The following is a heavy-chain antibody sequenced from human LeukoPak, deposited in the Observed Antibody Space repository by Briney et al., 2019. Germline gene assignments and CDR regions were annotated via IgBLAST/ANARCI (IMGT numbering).Heavy chain of an antibody. D-gene: IGHD2-15*01. J-gene: IGHJ4*02. V-gene: IGHV1-2*06. Sequence: ASVKVSCXASGYTFTDYYMYWVRQALGQGLEWMGRINPNSGGTNYGQKFQGRVTMTRDTSISTAYMELSRLTSDDTAVYYCASEHCSGGSCYCLYWGQGTLVTVSS. CDR1: GYTFTDYY. CDR3: ASEHCSGGSCYCLY. CDR2: INPNSGGT.